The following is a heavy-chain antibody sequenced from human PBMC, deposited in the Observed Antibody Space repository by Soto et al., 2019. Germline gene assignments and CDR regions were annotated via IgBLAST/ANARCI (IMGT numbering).Heavy chain of an antibody. D-gene: IGHD2-15*01. CDR3: ARGRSLNTNMDY. J-gene: IGHJ4*02. CDR2: ISSSRGYT. V-gene: IGHV3-21*01. CDR1: GFTFSSYS. Sequence: EVQLVESGGGLVKPGGSLRLSCAASGFTFSSYSMNWVSQAPGKGLEWVSSISSSRGYTSYADSVKGRFTISRDNAKNSLYLQIDSLRAEYTAVYYCARGRSLNTNMDYWGQGALVTVSS.